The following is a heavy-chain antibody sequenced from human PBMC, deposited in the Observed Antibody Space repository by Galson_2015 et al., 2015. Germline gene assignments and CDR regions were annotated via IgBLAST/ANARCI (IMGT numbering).Heavy chain of an antibody. CDR1: GFTFSSYG. CDR2: IWYDGGYE. D-gene: IGHD5-12*01. Sequence: SLRLSCAASGFTFSSYGMHWVRQAPGKGLEWVATIWYDGGYEYFADSVKGRFTVTRDNSKNTLYLQMNSLRAEDTAVYYCARDRGYGSEFSDYLGQGTLVTVSS. J-gene: IGHJ4*02. CDR3: ARDRGYGSEFSDY. V-gene: IGHV3-33*01.